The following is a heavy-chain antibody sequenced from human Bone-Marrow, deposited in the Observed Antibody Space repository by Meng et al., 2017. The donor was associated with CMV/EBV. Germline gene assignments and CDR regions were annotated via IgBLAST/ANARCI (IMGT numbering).Heavy chain of an antibody. Sequence: GSLRLSCTVAGYSISSGYYWGWIRQPPGKGLEWIGGIYHSGSTYHNPSRKSRVTISVDTSKNQFSLKLSSVTAADTAVYYCARESSGGTHYFAYWGQGTLVTVSS. D-gene: IGHD2-15*01. V-gene: IGHV4-38-2*02. CDR1: GYSISSGYY. CDR2: IYHSGST. J-gene: IGHJ4*02. CDR3: ARESSGGTHYFAY.